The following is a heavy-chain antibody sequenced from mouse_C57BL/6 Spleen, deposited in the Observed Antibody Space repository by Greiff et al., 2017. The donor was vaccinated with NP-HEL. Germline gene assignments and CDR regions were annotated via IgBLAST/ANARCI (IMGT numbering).Heavy chain of an antibody. CDR1: GYTFTSYW. V-gene: IGHV1-52*01. Sequence: QVHVKQPGAELVRPGSSVKLSCKASGYTFTSYWMHWVKQRPIQGLEWIGNIDPSDSETHYNQKFKDKATLTVDKSSSTAYMQLSSLTSEDSAVYYCAREHAYYSNYDAKDYWGQGTSVTVSS. CDR2: IDPSDSET. D-gene: IGHD2-5*01. J-gene: IGHJ4*01. CDR3: AREHAYYSNYDAKDY.